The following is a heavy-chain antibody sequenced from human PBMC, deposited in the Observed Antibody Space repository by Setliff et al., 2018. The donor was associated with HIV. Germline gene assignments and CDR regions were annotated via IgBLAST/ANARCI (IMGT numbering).Heavy chain of an antibody. D-gene: IGHD3-22*01. J-gene: IGHJ4*02. Sequence: ASVKVSCKASRYIFTNYIMTWVRQAPGQRLEWMGWINGNIKYSQKFQDRVTITRDTSASTVYMDLSSLTSEDTAVYYCARIGFGYYDNSGAWYFDYWGQGTLVTVSS. CDR1: RYIFTNYI. V-gene: IGHV1-3*01. CDR2: INGNI. CDR3: ARIGFGYYDNSGAWYFDY.